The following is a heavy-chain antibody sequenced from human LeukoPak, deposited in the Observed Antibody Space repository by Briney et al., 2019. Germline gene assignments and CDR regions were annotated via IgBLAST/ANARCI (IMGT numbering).Heavy chain of an antibody. V-gene: IGHV4-34*01. D-gene: IGHD1-7*01. CDR2: INHSGST. CDR1: GGSFSGYY. J-gene: IGHJ4*02. CDR3: ASVITGTTSGDY. Sequence: PSETLSLTCAVYGGSFSGYYWSWIRQPPGKGLEWIGEINHSGSTNYNPSLKSRVTISVDTSKNQFSLKLSSVTAADTAVYYCASVITGTTSGDYWSQGTLVTVSS.